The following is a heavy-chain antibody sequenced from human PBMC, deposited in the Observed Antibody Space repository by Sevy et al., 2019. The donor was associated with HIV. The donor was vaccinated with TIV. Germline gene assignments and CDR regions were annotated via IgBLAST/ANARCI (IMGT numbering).Heavy chain of an antibody. V-gene: IGHV3-23*01. CDR1: GLTFSSYA. Sequence: GGSLRLSCAASGLTFSSYAMAWVRQAPGKGLEWISAIGGSGDRTYYAESVKGRFTISRDNSKNMVYLQMNSLRAEDTAVYYCAKDKGGLLPSYGMDVWGQGTTVTVSS. CDR3: AKDKGGLLPSYGMDV. CDR2: IGGSGDRT. D-gene: IGHD2-15*01. J-gene: IGHJ6*02.